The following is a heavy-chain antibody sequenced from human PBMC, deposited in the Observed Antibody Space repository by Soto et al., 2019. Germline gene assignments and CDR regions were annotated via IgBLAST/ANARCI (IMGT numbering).Heavy chain of an antibody. CDR2: IYYGGST. D-gene: IGHD3-22*01. V-gene: IGHV3-53*01. CDR1: GFTVSTNY. J-gene: IGHJ3*02. Sequence: GGSLRLSCAVSGFTVSTNYMGWVRQAPGKGLEWVSIIYYGGSTYYADSVKGRFTISRDNAKNSLYLQMNSLRAEDTAVYYCARIFNYYDSSGYDAFDIWGQGTMVTVSS. CDR3: ARIFNYYDSSGYDAFDI.